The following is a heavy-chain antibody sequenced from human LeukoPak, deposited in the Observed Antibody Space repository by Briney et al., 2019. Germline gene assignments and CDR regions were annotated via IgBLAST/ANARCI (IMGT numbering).Heavy chain of an antibody. V-gene: IGHV1-2*02. CDR3: AREETYGSGSYYNHYYYMDV. D-gene: IGHD3-10*01. CDR1: GYTFTGYY. Sequence: ASVKVSCKASGYTFTGYYMHWVRQAPGQGLEWMGWINPNSGGTNYAQKFQGRVTMTRDTSISTAYMELSRLRSDDTAVYYCAREETYGSGSYYNHYYYMDVWGKGTTVTVSS. J-gene: IGHJ6*03. CDR2: INPNSGGT.